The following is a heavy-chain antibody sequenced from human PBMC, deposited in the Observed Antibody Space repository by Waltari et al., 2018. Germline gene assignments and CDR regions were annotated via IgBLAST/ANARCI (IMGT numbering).Heavy chain of an antibody. Sequence: EVQLLESGGGLVQPGGSLRLSCAASGFTFSSYAMRWVRQAPGKGLEWVSAISGSGGSTYYADSVKGRFTISRDNSKNTLYLQMNSLRAEDTAVYYCAKDLEAAADNYYYGMDVWGQGTTVTVSS. V-gene: IGHV3-23*01. CDR2: ISGSGGST. D-gene: IGHD6-13*01. J-gene: IGHJ6*02. CDR1: GFTFSSYA. CDR3: AKDLEAAADNYYYGMDV.